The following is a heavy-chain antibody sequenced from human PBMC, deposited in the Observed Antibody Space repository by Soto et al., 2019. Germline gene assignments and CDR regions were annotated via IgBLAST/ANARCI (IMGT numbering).Heavy chain of an antibody. Sequence: VGSLRLSCAASGFTFSSYGMHWVRQAPGKGLEWVAVISYDGSNKYYADSVKGRFTISRDNSKNTLYLQMNSLRAEDTAVYYCAKDWTRGYSFADYWGQGTLVTVSX. CDR2: ISYDGSNK. CDR3: AKDWTRGYSFADY. J-gene: IGHJ4*02. CDR1: GFTFSSYG. D-gene: IGHD5-18*01. V-gene: IGHV3-30*18.